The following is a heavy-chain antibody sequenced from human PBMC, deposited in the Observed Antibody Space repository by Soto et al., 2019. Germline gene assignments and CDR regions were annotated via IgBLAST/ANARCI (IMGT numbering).Heavy chain of an antibody. J-gene: IGHJ6*02. CDR2: MYKTGET. D-gene: IGHD3-10*01. CDR3: TKAHESGDFLGMSV. V-gene: IGHV4-61*01. CDR1: GGSVSTGMKY. Sequence: KTSETLSLTCTVSGGSVSTGMKYWGWVRQPPGKALEFIGYMYKTGETLLNSSLKSRVTLSMETSKNQFSLTLSSVTAADTAVYFCTKAHESGDFLGMSVWGPGTTVTVSS.